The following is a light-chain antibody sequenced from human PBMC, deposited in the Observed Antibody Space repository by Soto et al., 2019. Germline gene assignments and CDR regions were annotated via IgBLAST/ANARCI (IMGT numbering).Light chain of an antibody. CDR3: QQRRNWHPWT. J-gene: IGKJ1*01. CDR2: DAS. V-gene: IGKV3-11*01. Sequence: EIVLTQSPATLSLSPGERATLSCRASQRVSSYLAWYQQKPGQAPRLLIYDASNSATGIPARFSGSGSGTDFTLTISSLEPEDFAVYYCQQRRNWHPWTFGQGTKVEIK. CDR1: QRVSSY.